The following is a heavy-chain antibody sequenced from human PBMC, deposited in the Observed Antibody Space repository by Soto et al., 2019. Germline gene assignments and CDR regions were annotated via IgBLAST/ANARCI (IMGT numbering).Heavy chain of an antibody. CDR2: ISGSGGST. D-gene: IGHD3-3*01. CDR3: AKGPARFLEWLLSNFDY. Sequence: GGSLRLSCAASGFTFSSYAMSWVRQAPGKGLEWVSAISGSGGSTYYADSVKGRFTISRDNSKNTLYLQMNSLGAEDTAVYYCAKGPARFLEWLLSNFDYWGQGTLVTVSS. CDR1: GFTFSSYA. V-gene: IGHV3-23*01. J-gene: IGHJ4*02.